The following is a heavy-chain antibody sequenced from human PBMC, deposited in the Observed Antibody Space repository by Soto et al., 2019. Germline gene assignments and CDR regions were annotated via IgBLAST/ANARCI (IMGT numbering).Heavy chain of an antibody. D-gene: IGHD1-26*01. J-gene: IGHJ5*02. CDR3: ARDLVGATSNWFDP. CDR1: GFTFSSYW. Sequence: EVPLVESGGGLVQPGGSLRLSCAASGFTFSSYWMSWVRQAPGKGLEWVANIKQDGSEKYYVDSVKGRFTISRDNAKNSLYLQMNSLRAEDTAVYYCARDLVGATSNWFDPWGQGTLVTVSS. CDR2: IKQDGSEK. V-gene: IGHV3-7*03.